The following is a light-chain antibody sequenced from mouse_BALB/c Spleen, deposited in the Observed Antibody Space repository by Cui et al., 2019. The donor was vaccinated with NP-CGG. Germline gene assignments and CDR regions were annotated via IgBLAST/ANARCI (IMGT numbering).Light chain of an antibody. V-gene: IGLV1*01. CDR3: ALWYSNHWV. CDR2: GTN. J-gene: IGLJ1*01. CDR1: TGAVTTSNY. Sequence: QAVVTQESALTTSPGETVTLTCRSSTGAVTTSNYANWVQEKPDHLSTGLIGGTNNRAPGVPARFSGSLIGDKAALTITGEQTEDEAIYFCALWYSNHWVFGGGTKLTVL.